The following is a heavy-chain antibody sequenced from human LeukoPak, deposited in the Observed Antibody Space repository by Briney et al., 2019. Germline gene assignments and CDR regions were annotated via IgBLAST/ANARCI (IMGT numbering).Heavy chain of an antibody. Sequence: SETLSLTCAVYGGSFSGYYWSWIRQPPGKGLEWIGYIYYSGSTNYNPSLKSRVTISVDTSKNQFSLKLSSVTAADTAVYYCARDGREDAFDIWGQGTMVTVSS. CDR3: ARDGREDAFDI. J-gene: IGHJ3*02. CDR2: IYYSGST. CDR1: GGSFSGYY. V-gene: IGHV4-59*01.